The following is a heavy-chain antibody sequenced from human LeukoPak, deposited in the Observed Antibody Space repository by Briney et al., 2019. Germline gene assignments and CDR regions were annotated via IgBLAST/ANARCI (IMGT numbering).Heavy chain of an antibody. D-gene: IGHD5-24*01. Sequence: ASVKVSCKASGYRFTDYYMHWVRQAPGQGLEWMGWVNPNNGATNYAQKFQGRVTMTRGTSISTVYMDLTSLRSDDSAIYYCARDYGEAATITAFRTYYCFDHWGQGTLVTVSS. V-gene: IGHV1-2*02. CDR3: ARDYGEAATITAFRTYYCFDH. CDR1: GYRFTDYY. CDR2: VNPNNGAT. J-gene: IGHJ4*02.